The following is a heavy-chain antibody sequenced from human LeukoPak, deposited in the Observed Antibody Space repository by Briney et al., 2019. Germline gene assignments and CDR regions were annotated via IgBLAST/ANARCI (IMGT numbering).Heavy chain of an antibody. Sequence: GESLKISCQGSGYSFTSYWIGWVRQMPGKGLGWMGIIYPGDSDTRYSPSFQGHVTISADKYISTAYLQWSSLKASDTAMYYCARVGAVGSSGYYPGYWGQGTLVTVSS. CDR2: IYPGDSDT. CDR3: ARVGAVGSSGYYPGY. D-gene: IGHD3-22*01. V-gene: IGHV5-51*01. J-gene: IGHJ4*02. CDR1: GYSFTSYW.